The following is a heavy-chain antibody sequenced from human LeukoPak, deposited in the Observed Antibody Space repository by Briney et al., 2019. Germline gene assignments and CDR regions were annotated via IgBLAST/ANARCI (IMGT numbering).Heavy chain of an antibody. CDR2: INAGNGNT. V-gene: IGHV1-3*01. CDR1: GYTFTSYA. J-gene: IGHJ4*02. D-gene: IGHD4-17*01. Sequence: ASVKVSCKASGYTFTSYAMHWERQAPGQRLEWMGWINAGNGNTKYSQKFQGRVTITRDTSASTAYMELSSLRSEDTAVYYCARVDYGDSYFDYWGQGTLVTVSS. CDR3: ARVDYGDSYFDY.